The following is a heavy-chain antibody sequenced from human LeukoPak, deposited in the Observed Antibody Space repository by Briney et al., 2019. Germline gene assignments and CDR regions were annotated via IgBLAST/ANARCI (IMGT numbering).Heavy chain of an antibody. CDR2: ISSSSSTI. CDR1: GFTFSSYS. CDR3: ARDVVVPAADYYYYYGMDV. Sequence: GGSLRLSCVASGFTFSSYSMNWVRQAPGKGLEWVSYISSSSSTIYYADSVKGRFTISRDNAKNSLYLQMNSLRDEDTAVYYCARDVVVPAADYYYYYGMDVWGQGTTVTVSS. J-gene: IGHJ6*02. D-gene: IGHD2-2*01. V-gene: IGHV3-48*02.